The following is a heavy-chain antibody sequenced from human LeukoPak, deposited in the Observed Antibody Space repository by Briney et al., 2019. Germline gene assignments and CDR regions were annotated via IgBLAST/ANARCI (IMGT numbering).Heavy chain of an antibody. CDR1: GFTFSSYG. Sequence: GSLRLSCAASGFTFSSYGMRWVRQAPGKGLEWVSAISGSGSSTYYADSVKGRFTISRDNSKKTLYLQMNSLRAEDTAVYYCAKKGGSIAAADYPNWFDPWGQGTLVTVSS. CDR3: AKKGGSIAAADYPNWFDP. CDR2: ISGSGSST. J-gene: IGHJ5*02. V-gene: IGHV3-23*01. D-gene: IGHD6-13*01.